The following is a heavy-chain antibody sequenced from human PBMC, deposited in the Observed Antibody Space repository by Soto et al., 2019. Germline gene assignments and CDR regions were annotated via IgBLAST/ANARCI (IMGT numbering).Heavy chain of an antibody. CDR2: IIPLFGTA. CDR1: GGIFSSNT. J-gene: IGHJ4*02. V-gene: IGHV1-69*06. CDR3: ASKAACGGDCYAFDS. Sequence: QVYLVQSGAEVKKPGSSVKISCKASGGIFSSNTINWVRQAAGQGLEWMGGIIPLFGTANYAEKFQGRVTMTADKSTKTEYMELTSLISEDTAVYYCASKAACGGDCYAFDSWGQGTLVTVSS. D-gene: IGHD2-21*02.